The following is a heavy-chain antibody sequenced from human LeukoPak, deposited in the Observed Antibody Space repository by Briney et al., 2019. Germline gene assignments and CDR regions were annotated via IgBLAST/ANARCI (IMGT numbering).Heavy chain of an antibody. V-gene: IGHV4-30-4*08. J-gene: IGHJ5*02. Sequence: SETLSLTCAVYGGSFSGYYWSWIRQPPGKGLEWIGYIYYSGSTYYNPSLKSRVTISVDTSKNQFSLKLSSVTAADTAVYYCARAWGGWFDPWGQGTLVTVSS. D-gene: IGHD7-27*01. CDR3: ARAWGGWFDP. CDR2: IYYSGST. CDR1: GGSFSGYY.